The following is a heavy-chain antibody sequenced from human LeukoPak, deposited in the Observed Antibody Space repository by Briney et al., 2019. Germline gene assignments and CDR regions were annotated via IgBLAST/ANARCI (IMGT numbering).Heavy chain of an antibody. V-gene: IGHV3-30-3*01. Sequence: GGSPRLSCAASGFTFSSYAMSWVRQGPGKGLEWVALVSYDGGSKYYADSVKGRITISRDNSKNTLHLQMNSLRTEDTAVYYCARVKGGIAAAGNYFDYWGQGTLVTVSS. CDR1: GFTFSSYA. CDR2: VSYDGGSK. CDR3: ARVKGGIAAAGNYFDY. J-gene: IGHJ4*02. D-gene: IGHD6-13*01.